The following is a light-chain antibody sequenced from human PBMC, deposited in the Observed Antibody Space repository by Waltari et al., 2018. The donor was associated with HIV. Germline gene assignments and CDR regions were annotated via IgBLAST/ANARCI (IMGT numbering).Light chain of an antibody. CDR2: KDS. CDR1: ALPTQY. J-gene: IGLJ3*02. Sequence: SYELTQPPSVSVSPGQTARLTCSGDALPTQYAYWYQQQPGQAPVLVIYKDSERPSGIPERFSGSSSGTTVTLTISGVQAEDEADYYCQSADSSGTWVFGGGTKLTVL. CDR3: QSADSSGTWV. V-gene: IGLV3-25*03.